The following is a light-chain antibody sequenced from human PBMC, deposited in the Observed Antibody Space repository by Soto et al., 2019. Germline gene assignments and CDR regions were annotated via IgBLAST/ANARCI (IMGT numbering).Light chain of an antibody. V-gene: IGKV3-20*01. Sequence: EIVLTQSPGTLSLSPGERSTLACRASQSVSSSYLAWYQQKPGQAPRLLIYGASSRATGIPDRFSGSGSGTDFTLTISRLEPEDFAVYYCQQYGSSRTFGQATKV. CDR2: GAS. CDR1: QSVSSSY. CDR3: QQYGSSRT. J-gene: IGKJ1*01.